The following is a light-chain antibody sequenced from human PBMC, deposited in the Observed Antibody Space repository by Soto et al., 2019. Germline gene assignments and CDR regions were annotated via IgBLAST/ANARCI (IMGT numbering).Light chain of an antibody. V-gene: IGKV3-20*01. CDR3: QQFDRSLPSWT. J-gene: IGKJ1*01. CDR1: QSVSSNY. CDR2: GAS. Sequence: ETVLTQSPGTLSLSPGERATLSCRASQSVSSNYLAWYQHIPGQAPRLLIYGASTRATGIPDRFSGSGSGTDFTLTISRLEPEDFAVYSCQQFDRSLPSWTFGQGTKEE.